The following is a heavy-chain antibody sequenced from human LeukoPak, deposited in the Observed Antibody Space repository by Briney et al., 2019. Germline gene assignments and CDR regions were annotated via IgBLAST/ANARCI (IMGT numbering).Heavy chain of an antibody. CDR2: ISYDGSNK. D-gene: IGHD6-13*01. CDR3: AKVGSSWGYYFDY. CDR1: GFTFSSYG. Sequence: GGSLRHSCAASGFTFSSYGMHWVRQAPGKGLEWEAVISYDGSNKYYADSVKGRFTISRDNSKNTLYLQMNSLRAEDTAVYYCAKVGSSWGYYFDYWGQGTLVTVSS. J-gene: IGHJ4*02. V-gene: IGHV3-30*18.